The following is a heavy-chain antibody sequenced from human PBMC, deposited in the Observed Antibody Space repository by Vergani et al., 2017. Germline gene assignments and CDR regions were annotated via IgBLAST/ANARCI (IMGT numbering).Heavy chain of an antibody. J-gene: IGHJ4*02. CDR3: ARVGGRYGSGSYSGVY. V-gene: IGHV1-2*02. CDR2: INPNSGGT. Sequence: QVQLVQSGAEVKKPGASVKVSCKASGYTFTGYYMHWVRQAPGQGLEWMGWINPNSGGTNYAQKFQGRVTMTRDTSISTAYMELSRLRSDDTDVYYCARVGGRYGSGSYSGVYWGQGTLVTVSS. D-gene: IGHD3-10*01. CDR1: GYTFTGYY.